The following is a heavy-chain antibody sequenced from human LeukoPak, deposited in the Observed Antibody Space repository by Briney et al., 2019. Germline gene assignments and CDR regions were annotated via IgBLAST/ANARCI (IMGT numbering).Heavy chain of an antibody. V-gene: IGHV3-21*01. CDR3: ARGLCGGDCYPD. CDR2: ISSTSSYI. D-gene: IGHD2-21*02. Sequence: GGSLRLSCAASGFTFSSYFMNWARQAPGKGLEWVSSISSTSSYIYYADSVKGRFTISRDNAKNSLYLQMNSLRAEDTAAYYCARGLCGGDCYPDWGQGTLVTVSS. J-gene: IGHJ4*02. CDR1: GFTFSSYF.